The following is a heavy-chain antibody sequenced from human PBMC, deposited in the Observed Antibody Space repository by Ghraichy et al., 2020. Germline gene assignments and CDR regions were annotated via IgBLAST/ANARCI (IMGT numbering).Heavy chain of an antibody. V-gene: IGHV3-48*02. J-gene: IGHJ4*02. CDR2: ISSSSSTI. CDR1: GFTFSSYS. CDR3: ARESNVAGTWWVLLEGYLDY. Sequence: GGSLRLSCAASGFTFSSYSMNWVRQAPGKGLEWVSYISSSSSTIYYADSVKGRFNISRDNAKNSLYLQMNSLRDEDTAVYYCARESNVAGTWWVLLEGYLDYWGQGTLVTVSS. D-gene: IGHD1-26*01.